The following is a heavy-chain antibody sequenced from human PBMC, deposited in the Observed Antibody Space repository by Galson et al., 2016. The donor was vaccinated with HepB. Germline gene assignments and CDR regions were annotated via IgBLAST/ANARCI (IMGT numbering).Heavy chain of an antibody. CDR2: ISWNSGSI. CDR1: GFTINSYG. D-gene: IGHD6-13*01. J-gene: IGHJ4*02. V-gene: IGHV3-9*01. Sequence: SLRLSCAASGFTINSYGMHWVRQAPGKGLEWVSGISWNSGSIGYADSVKGRFTISRDNAKNSLYLQMNSLRAEDTALYYCTKNIGYVLSSSWFDYWGQGTLVTVSS. CDR3: TKNIGYVLSSSWFDY.